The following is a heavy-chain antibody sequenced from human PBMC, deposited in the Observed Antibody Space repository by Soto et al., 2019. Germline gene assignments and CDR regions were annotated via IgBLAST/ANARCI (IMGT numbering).Heavy chain of an antibody. J-gene: IGHJ5*02. CDR1: GYSFTIYW. Sequence: PEASRKLSCKGSGYSFTIYWISWVRQMPGKGLEWMGRIDPSDSYTNYSPSFQGHVTISADKSISTAYLQWSSLKASDTAMYYCASGGWFDPWGQGTLVTVSS. CDR3: ASGGWFDP. V-gene: IGHV5-10-1*01. CDR2: IDPSDSYT.